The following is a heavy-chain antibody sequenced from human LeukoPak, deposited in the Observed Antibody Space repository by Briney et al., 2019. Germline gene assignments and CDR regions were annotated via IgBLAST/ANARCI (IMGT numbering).Heavy chain of an antibody. J-gene: IGHJ4*02. CDR1: GVTFSRYA. CDR3: AQGNSGSYYLPFDY. D-gene: IGHD1-26*01. Sequence: QTGGSLRLSCAASGVTFSRYAMSWVRQAPGKGLEWVSGISGSGGSTYYADSVKGRFTISRDNSKNTLYLQMNSLRAEDTAVYYCAQGNSGSYYLPFDYWGQGTLVTVSS. CDR2: ISGSGGST. V-gene: IGHV3-23*01.